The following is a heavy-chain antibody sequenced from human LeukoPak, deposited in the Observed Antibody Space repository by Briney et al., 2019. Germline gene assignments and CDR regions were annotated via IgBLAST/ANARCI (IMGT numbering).Heavy chain of an antibody. D-gene: IGHD3-16*01. J-gene: IGHJ3*02. Sequence: GGSLRLSCAASGFTFNTYRMNRVRQAPGKGLEWVSSISSSSSSYIYYADSVKGRFTISRDNAKNSLYLQMNSLRAEDTAVYYCARDWAGGAFDIWGQGTMVTVSS. CDR2: ISSSSSSYI. V-gene: IGHV3-21*01. CDR3: ARDWAGGAFDI. CDR1: GFTFNTYR.